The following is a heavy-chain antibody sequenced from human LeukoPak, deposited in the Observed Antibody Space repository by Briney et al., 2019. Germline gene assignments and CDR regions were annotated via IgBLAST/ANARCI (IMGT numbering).Heavy chain of an antibody. J-gene: IGHJ4*02. CDR3: ARDATDTAMAPDDY. Sequence: GASVKVSCKASGYTFTSYGISWVRQAPGQGLEWMGWISAYNGNTNYAQKLQGRVTMTTDTSTSTAYMELRSLRSDDTAVYYCARDATDTAMAPDDYWGQGTLVTVSS. V-gene: IGHV1-18*04. CDR2: ISAYNGNT. D-gene: IGHD5-18*01. CDR1: GYTFTSYG.